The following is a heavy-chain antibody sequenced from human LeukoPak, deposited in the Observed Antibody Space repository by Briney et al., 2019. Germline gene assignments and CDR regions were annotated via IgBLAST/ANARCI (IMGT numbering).Heavy chain of an antibody. CDR2: INHSGST. V-gene: IGHV4-34*01. J-gene: IGHJ4*02. CDR1: GGSFSGYY. CDR3: ARQRRRDYVWGSYRYTWFFDY. Sequence: KTSETLSLTCAVYGGSFSGYYWSWIRQPPGKGLEWIGEINHSGSTNYNPSLKSRVTISVDTSKNQFSLKLSSVTAADTAVYYCARQRRRDYVWGSYRYTWFFDYWGQGTLVTVSS. D-gene: IGHD3-16*02.